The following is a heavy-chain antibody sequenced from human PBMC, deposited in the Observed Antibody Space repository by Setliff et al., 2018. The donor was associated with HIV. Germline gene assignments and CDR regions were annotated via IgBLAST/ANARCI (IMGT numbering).Heavy chain of an antibody. J-gene: IGHJ6*03. Sequence: SQTLSLTCTVSGGSITSSSYYWGWIRQVPGKGLEWIGSLYYSGNTYYNPSLKSRVTISADKSKNQFSLKLSSATAADTAVYYCARQPYPHLYYYMDVWGKGTTVTVSS. CDR3: ARQPYPHLYYYMDV. V-gene: IGHV4-39*01. CDR2: LYYSGNT. CDR1: GGSITSSSYY.